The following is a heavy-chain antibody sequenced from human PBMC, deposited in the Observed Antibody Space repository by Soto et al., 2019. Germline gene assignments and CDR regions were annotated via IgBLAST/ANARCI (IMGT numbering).Heavy chain of an antibody. V-gene: IGHV4-39*07. CDR2: IYYSGST. CDR3: ARGRSTYYDFWSGPRIQLKY. J-gene: IGHJ4*02. Sequence: SETLSLTCTVSGGSISSSSYYWGWIRQPPGKGLEWIGSIYYSGSTYYNPSLKSRVTISVDTSKNQFSLKLSSVTAADTAVYYCARGRSTYYDFWSGPRIQLKYWGQGTLVTVSS. CDR1: GGSISSSSYY. D-gene: IGHD3-3*01.